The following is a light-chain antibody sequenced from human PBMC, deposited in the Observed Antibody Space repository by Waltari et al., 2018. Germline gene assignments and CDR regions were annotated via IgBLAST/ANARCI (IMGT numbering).Light chain of an antibody. V-gene: IGLV2-23*01. Sequence: QSALTQPASVSGSPGQSIPLSCTGTSSDIGSVSCYQQHPGMAPKLMIYEGTKRPSGLSNRFSGSKSGNTASLTISGLQAEDDADYYCCSFAGGSSWVFGGGTKVTVL. CDR2: EGT. CDR1: SSDIGS. CDR3: CSFAGGSSWV. J-gene: IGLJ3*02.